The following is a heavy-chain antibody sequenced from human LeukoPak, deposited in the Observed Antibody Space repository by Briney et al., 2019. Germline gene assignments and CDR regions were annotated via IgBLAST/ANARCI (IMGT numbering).Heavy chain of an antibody. D-gene: IGHD2-2*01. CDR2: IYSSGST. CDR3: ARGYCSSSSSCYGGDY. V-gene: IGHV4-61*02. Sequence: SETLSLTCTVSGGSISSAGYYWSWIRQPAGKGLEWIGRIYSSGSTNYNPSLKSRVTISIDTSKNQFSLKLSSVTAADTAVYYCARGYCSSSSSCYGGDYWGQGTLVTVSS. J-gene: IGHJ4*02. CDR1: GGSISSAGYY.